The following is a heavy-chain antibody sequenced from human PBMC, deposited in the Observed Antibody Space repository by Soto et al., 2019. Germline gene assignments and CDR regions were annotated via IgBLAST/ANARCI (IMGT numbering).Heavy chain of an antibody. V-gene: IGHV4-59*01. CDR2: IYYSGST. CDR3: AKYYYGSGSYYNRFDP. J-gene: IGHJ5*02. Sequence: PSETLSLTCTVSGGSISSYYLSWIRQPPGEGLEWIGYIYYSGSTNYNPSLKSRVTISVDTSKNQFSLKLSSVTAADTAVYYCAKYYYGSGSYYNRFDPWGQGTLVTVSS. D-gene: IGHD3-10*01. CDR1: GGSISSYY.